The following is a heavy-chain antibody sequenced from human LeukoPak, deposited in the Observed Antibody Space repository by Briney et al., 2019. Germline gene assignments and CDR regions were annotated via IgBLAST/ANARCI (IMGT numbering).Heavy chain of an antibody. CDR2: ISSSSSYI. CDR1: GFTFSSYS. D-gene: IGHD2-15*01. V-gene: IGHV3-21*01. Sequence: GGSLRLSCASSGFTFSSYSMNWVRQAPGKGLEWVSSISSSSSYIYYADSVKGRFTISRDNAKNSLYLQMNSQRAEDTAVYYCASKRGYCSGGSCPHDAFDIWGQGTMVTVSS. CDR3: ASKRGYCSGGSCPHDAFDI. J-gene: IGHJ3*02.